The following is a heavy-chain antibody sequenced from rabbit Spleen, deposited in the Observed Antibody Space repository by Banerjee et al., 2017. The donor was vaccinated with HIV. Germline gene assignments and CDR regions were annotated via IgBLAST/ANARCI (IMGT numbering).Heavy chain of an antibody. V-gene: IGHV1S47*01. Sequence: QEHLKETGGGLVQPGGSLTLSCKASGIDLISNAVSWVRQAPGKGLEWIGYIEPIFGNTYYANWVNGRFTISSHNAQNTLYLQLSSLTAADTATYFCARDDYDDSLYYMLWGPGTLVTVS. CDR1: GIDLISNA. D-gene: IGHD2-1*01. CDR2: IEPIFGNT. CDR3: ARDDYDDSLYYML. J-gene: IGHJ4*01.